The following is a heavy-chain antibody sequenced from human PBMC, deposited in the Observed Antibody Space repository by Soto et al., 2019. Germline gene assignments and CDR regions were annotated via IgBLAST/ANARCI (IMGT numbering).Heavy chain of an antibody. CDR1: GVAFSSYG. D-gene: IGHD3-3*01. CDR3: EKGAQLRFFEWFPRYYYYGMEV. V-gene: IGHV3-23*01. CDR2: GSGSSGST. Sequence: LGVSCTAYGVAFSSYGMSWVRQAPRGWLEWVSAGSGSSGSTYYADSVKVRFTISRDNSKNTQYLQMNRVSAEETAVYYCEKGAQLRFFEWFPRYYYYGMEVWGQGTTVTVSS. J-gene: IGHJ6*02.